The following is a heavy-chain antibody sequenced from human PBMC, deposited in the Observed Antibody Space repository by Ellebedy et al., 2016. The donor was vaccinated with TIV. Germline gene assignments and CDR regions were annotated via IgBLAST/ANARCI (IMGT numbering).Heavy chain of an antibody. J-gene: IGHJ3*02. CDR3: ATDGSYGDHLFPQHAFTK. V-gene: IGHV3-48*04. D-gene: IGHD4-17*01. CDR2: ISHSSITI. CDR1: GFSFSTYS. Sequence: GESLKITCEASGFSFSTYSMNWVRQAPGKGLEWISYISHSSITIYYADSVKGRFTISRDNAKNSLFLQMDSLRAEDTAVYYCATDGSYGDHLFPQHAFTKWGQGTMVSVSS.